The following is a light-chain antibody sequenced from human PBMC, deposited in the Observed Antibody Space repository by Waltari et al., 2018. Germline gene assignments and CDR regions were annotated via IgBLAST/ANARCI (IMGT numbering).Light chain of an antibody. Sequence: EIVMTQSPVTLSVSPGERAALSCRSSQSVRTNLAWYQQRPGQTPRLLIYGASTRAAEIPARFSGSGSRTEFTLTISSLQSEDFAVYYCQQYNDWPYTFGQGTKLEI. J-gene: IGKJ2*01. CDR3: QQYNDWPYT. CDR2: GAS. V-gene: IGKV3-15*01. CDR1: QSVRTN.